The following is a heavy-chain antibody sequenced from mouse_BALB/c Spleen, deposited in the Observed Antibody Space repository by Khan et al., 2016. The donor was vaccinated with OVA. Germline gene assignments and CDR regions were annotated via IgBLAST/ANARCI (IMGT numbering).Heavy chain of an antibody. J-gene: IGHJ3*01. CDR1: GFTFSTYG. CDR2: ISSGGSYT. D-gene: IGHD1-1*01. CDR3: TRLAYYYNGGGFAY. V-gene: IGHV5-6*01. Sequence: EVELVESGGDLVKPGGSLKLSCAASGFTFSTYGMSWVRQTPDKRLEWVAGISSGGSYTYYPDSVKGRFTISRDTATNTLHLQLSSLRSEDTAMYYCTRLAYYYNGGGFAYWGQGTLVTVSA.